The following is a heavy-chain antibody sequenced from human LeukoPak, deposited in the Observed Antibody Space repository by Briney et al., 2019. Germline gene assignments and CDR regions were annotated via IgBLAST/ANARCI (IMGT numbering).Heavy chain of an antibody. CDR1: GYTFTGYY. J-gene: IGHJ4*02. CDR3: ARGIAVAHDY. D-gene: IGHD6-19*01. V-gene: IGHV1-8*02. Sequence: ASVKVSCKASGYTFTGYYMHWVRQAPGQGLEWMGWMNPNSGNTGYAQKFQGRVTMTRNTSISTAYMELSSLRSEDTAVYYCARGIAVAHDYWGQGTLVTVSS. CDR2: MNPNSGNT.